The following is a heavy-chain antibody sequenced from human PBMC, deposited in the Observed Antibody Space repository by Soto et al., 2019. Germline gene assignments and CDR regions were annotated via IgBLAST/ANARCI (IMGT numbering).Heavy chain of an antibody. D-gene: IGHD3-10*01. V-gene: IGHV3-15*01. CDR2: IKSKTDGGTT. J-gene: IGHJ6*02. CDR3: TTDLRLXFGELWSLVAYYYGMDV. Sequence: SLRLSCAASGFTFSNAWMSWVRQAPGKGLEWVGRIKSKTDGGTTDYAAPVKGRFTISRDDSKNTLYLQMNSLKTEDTAVYYCTTDLRLXFGELWSLVAYYYGMDVWGQGTTVTVSS. CDR1: GFTFSNAW.